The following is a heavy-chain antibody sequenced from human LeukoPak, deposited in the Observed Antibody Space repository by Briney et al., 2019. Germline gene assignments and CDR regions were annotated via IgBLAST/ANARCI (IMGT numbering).Heavy chain of an antibody. V-gene: IGHV3-53*04. CDR3: ARVDTVMAYYFDL. D-gene: IGHD5-18*01. Sequence: GGSLRLSCAASRFSFSDYYMSWLRQAPGKGLEWVSTIYSGGTTYYADSVMGRFTISRHNSRNTLYLQMNSLRAEVTAVYYCARVDTVMAYYFDLWGQGTLVTVSS. J-gene: IGHJ4*02. CDR1: RFSFSDYY. CDR2: IYSGGTT.